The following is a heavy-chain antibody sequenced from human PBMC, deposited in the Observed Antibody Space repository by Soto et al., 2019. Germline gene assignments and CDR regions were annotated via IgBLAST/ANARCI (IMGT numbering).Heavy chain of an antibody. CDR2: IGGGDDI. D-gene: IGHD3-3*02. CDR1: GFTFSNYA. Sequence: PGGSLRLSCAASGFTFSNYAMAWVRQPPGEGPGWVSTIGGGDDIFYAESVQGRFIISRDDSRSTMYLQMDNLRVEDTAIYFCAKDSISYNGIYDAFDVWGQGTVVTVSS. V-gene: IGHV3-23*01. CDR3: AKDSISYNGIYDAFDV. J-gene: IGHJ3*01.